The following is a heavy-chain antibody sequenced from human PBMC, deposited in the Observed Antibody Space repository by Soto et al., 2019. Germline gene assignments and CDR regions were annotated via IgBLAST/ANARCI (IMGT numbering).Heavy chain of an antibody. Sequence: SETLSLTCAVYGGSFSGYYWSWIRQPPGKGLEWIGEINHSGSTNYNPSLKSRVTISVDTSKNQFSLTLSYVNAADTAVYYCARGHREQLRNWFDPWGQGTLVTVSS. J-gene: IGHJ5*02. D-gene: IGHD1-1*01. CDR1: GGSFSGYY. CDR2: INHSGST. CDR3: ARGHREQLRNWFDP. V-gene: IGHV4-34*01.